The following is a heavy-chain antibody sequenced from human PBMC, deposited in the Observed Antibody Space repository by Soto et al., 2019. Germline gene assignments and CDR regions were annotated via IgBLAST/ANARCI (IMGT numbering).Heavy chain of an antibody. CDR1: GFTFSGSA. Sequence: PGGSLRLSCAASGFTFSGSAMHWVRQASGKGLEWVGRIRSKANSYATAYAASVKGRFTISRDDSKNTAYLQMNSLKTEDTAVYYCTRRFDCSSTSCYKNYYYGMDVWGQGTTVTVS. CDR3: TRRFDCSSTSCYKNYYYGMDV. V-gene: IGHV3-73*01. D-gene: IGHD2-2*02. CDR2: IRSKANSYAT. J-gene: IGHJ6*02.